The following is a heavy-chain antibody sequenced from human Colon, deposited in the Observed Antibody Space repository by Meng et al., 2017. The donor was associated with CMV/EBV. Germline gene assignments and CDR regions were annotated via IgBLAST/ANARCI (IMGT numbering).Heavy chain of an antibody. CDR3: ARGPSYSHYFDY. CDR2: ISYDGNNK. D-gene: IGHD4-11*01. V-gene: IGHV3-30*14. Sequence: LLHAWGEVVPPGTSLRLTCAASGFIFTNYAKHWVRQAPGKGLEWVAVISYDGNNKYYADSVKGRFTISRDNSKNTLFLQMNSLRADDTAVYYCARGPSYSHYFDYWGQGTLVTVSS. CDR1: GFIFTNYA. J-gene: IGHJ4*02.